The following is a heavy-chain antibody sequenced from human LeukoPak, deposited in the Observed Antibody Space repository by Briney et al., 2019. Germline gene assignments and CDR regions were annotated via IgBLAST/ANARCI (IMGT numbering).Heavy chain of an antibody. Sequence: GESLKISCQDSGYNFAYYYIAWVRQLPGKGLEWMGIFYPGDSYPRYSPSFQGQVTISADKSIGTTYLQWTSLQASDSAMYYCARQIKDGYFDLWGQGTLVTVSS. D-gene: IGHD5-24*01. CDR2: FYPGDSYP. J-gene: IGHJ4*02. CDR3: ARQIKDGYFDL. CDR1: GYNFAYYY. V-gene: IGHV5-51*01.